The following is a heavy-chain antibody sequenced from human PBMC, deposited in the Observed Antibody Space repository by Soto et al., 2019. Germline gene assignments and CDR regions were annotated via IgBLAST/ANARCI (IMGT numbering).Heavy chain of an antibody. CDR2: INAGNGNT. V-gene: IGHV1-3*01. CDR3: ARDSGRSDVVPAAISAMDV. J-gene: IGHJ6*02. D-gene: IGHD2-2*01. Sequence: ASVKVSCKASGYTFTSYAMHWVRQAPGQRLEWMGWINAGNGNTKYSQNFQGRVTITADKSTSTAYMGLSSLRSEDTAVYYCARDSGRSDVVPAAISAMDVWGQGTTVTVSS. CDR1: GYTFTSYA.